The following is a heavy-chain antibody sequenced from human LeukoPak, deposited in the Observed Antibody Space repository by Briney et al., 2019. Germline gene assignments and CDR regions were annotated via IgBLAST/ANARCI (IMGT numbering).Heavy chain of an antibody. CDR2: IYYTGTS. CDR1: GGSISSHY. CDR3: ARENTMVRGAFDAFDI. D-gene: IGHD3-10*01. J-gene: IGHJ3*02. Sequence: SETLSLTCTVSGGSISSHYWSWIRQPPGKGLEWIAYIYYTGTSNYNPSLKSRVTISVDTSTNQFSLKLSSVTAADTAVYYCARENTMVRGAFDAFDIWGQGTMVTVSS. V-gene: IGHV4-59*11.